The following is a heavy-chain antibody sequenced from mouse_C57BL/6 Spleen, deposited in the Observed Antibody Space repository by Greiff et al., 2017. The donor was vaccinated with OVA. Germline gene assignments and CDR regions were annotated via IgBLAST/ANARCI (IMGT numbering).Heavy chain of an antibody. Sequence: QVQLQQPGAELVKPGASVKLSCKASGYTFTSYWMHWVKQRPGPGLEWIGRIDPNSGGTKYTEKFKSKATLTVDTPSSTAYMQLSSLTSEDSAVYYCARDGTALDNGGQGTTLTVSS. V-gene: IGHV1-72*01. CDR1: GYTFTSYW. D-gene: IGHD2-1*01. J-gene: IGHJ2*01. CDR2: IDPNSGGT. CDR3: ARDGTALDN.